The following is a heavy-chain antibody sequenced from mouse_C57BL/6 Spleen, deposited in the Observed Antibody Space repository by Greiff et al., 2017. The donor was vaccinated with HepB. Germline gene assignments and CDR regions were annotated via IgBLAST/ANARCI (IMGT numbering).Heavy chain of an antibody. CDR1: GYTFTSYW. Sequence: QVQLQQPGAELVRPGTSVKLSCKASGYTFTSYWMHWVKQRPGQGLEWIGVIHPSDSYTNYNQKFKGKATLTVDTSSSTAYMQLSSLTSEDSAVYYCARSEDYYGSRGDYWGQGTTLTVSS. CDR2: IHPSDSYT. V-gene: IGHV1-59*01. D-gene: IGHD1-1*01. J-gene: IGHJ2*01. CDR3: ARSEDYYGSRGDY.